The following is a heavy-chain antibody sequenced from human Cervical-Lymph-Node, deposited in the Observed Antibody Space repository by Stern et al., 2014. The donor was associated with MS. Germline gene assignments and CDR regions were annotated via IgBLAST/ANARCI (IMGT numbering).Heavy chain of an antibody. CDR1: GGTFSGYY. Sequence: QVQLQQWGAGLLEPSETLSLSCAVYGGTFSGYYLTWIRQPPGKGLEWIGDINDSGSTKSHPSLQSRVTISEDTSKNQFSLKLRSVTAADTAVYYCARARTEASGYYFDHWGQGNLVTVSS. CDR2: INDSGST. V-gene: IGHV4-34*01. J-gene: IGHJ4*02. D-gene: IGHD1/OR15-1a*01. CDR3: ARARTEASGYYFDH.